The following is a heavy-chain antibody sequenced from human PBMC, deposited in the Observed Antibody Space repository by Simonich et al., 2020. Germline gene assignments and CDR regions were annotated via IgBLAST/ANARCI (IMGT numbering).Heavy chain of an antibody. CDR3: AREGAGNDAFDI. CDR2: KSYDGSNK. J-gene: IGHJ3*02. CDR1: GFTFSSYA. D-gene: IGHD1-26*01. V-gene: IGHV3-30*07. Sequence: QVQLVESGGGVVQPGRSLRLSCAASGFTFSSYAMHWVRQALGKGVGWGAVKSYDGSNKYYADSGKGRFTISRDNSKNTLYLQMNSLRAEDTAVYYCAREGAGNDAFDIWGQGTMVTVSS.